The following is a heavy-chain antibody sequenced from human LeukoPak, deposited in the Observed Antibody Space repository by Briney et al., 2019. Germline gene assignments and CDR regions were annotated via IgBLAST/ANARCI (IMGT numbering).Heavy chain of an antibody. CDR3: GGFSDGDDY. Sequence: GGSLRLYCAASGFTFSSYAMHWVRQAPGKGLEWVAVISYDGSNKYYADSVKGRFTISIDNSKNTLYLQMNSLRAEDTAVYYCGGFSDGDDYWGQGTLVTVSS. J-gene: IGHJ4*02. V-gene: IGHV3-30-3*01. CDR1: GFTFSSYA. D-gene: IGHD2-15*01. CDR2: ISYDGSNK.